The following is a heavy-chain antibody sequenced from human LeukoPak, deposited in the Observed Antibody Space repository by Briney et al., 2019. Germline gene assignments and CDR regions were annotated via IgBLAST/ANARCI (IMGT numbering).Heavy chain of an antibody. D-gene: IGHD4-17*01. Sequence: GGSLRLSCAASGFTFSSYAMHWVRQAPGKGLEWVAVISYDGSNKYYADSVKGRFTISRDNSKNTLYLQMHSLRAEDTAVYYCAREDYGDPVGFDHWGQGTLVTVSS. V-gene: IGHV3-30*04. J-gene: IGHJ5*02. CDR1: GFTFSSYA. CDR2: ISYDGSNK. CDR3: AREDYGDPVGFDH.